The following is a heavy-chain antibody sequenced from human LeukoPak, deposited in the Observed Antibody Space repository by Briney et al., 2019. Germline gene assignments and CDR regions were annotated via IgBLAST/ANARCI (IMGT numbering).Heavy chain of an antibody. J-gene: IGHJ4*02. CDR1: GFTFSSYE. Sequence: GGSLRLSCAASGFTFSSYEMNWVRQAPGKGLEWVSSISTTSTYRYYADSVKGRFTISRDNAKNSLYLQMNSLRAEGTAVYYCARTYSDSLDYWGQGTLVTVSS. D-gene: IGHD1-26*01. V-gene: IGHV3-21*01. CDR2: ISTTSTYR. CDR3: ARTYSDSLDY.